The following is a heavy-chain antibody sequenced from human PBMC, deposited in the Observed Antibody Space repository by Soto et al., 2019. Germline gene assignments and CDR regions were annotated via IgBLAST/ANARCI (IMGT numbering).Heavy chain of an antibody. D-gene: IGHD6-13*01. CDR2: INPSGGST. V-gene: IGHV1-46*01. CDR1: GYTFTSYY. CDR3: GRVQQQSVGNWFDP. J-gene: IGHJ5*02. Sequence: ASVKVSCKASGYTFTSYYMHWVRQAPGQGLEWMGIINPSGGSTSYAQKFQGRVTMTRDASTTTVYTELSSMRAECPAVYYCGRVQQQSVGNWFDPWGQGTLVTSPQ.